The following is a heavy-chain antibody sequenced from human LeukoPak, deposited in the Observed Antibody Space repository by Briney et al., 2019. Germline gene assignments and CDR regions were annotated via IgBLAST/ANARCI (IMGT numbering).Heavy chain of an antibody. CDR2: TNPNSGNT. CDR1: GYTFTSYD. Sequence: ASVKVSCKASGYTFTSYDINWVRQATGQGLEWIGWTNPNSGNTGYAQKFQGRVTMTRNTSISTAYMELSSLRPEDTAVYYCARLVPMAVAGRGGENDYWGQGTLVTVSS. CDR3: ARLVPMAVAGRGGENDY. J-gene: IGHJ4*02. V-gene: IGHV1-8*01. D-gene: IGHD6-19*01.